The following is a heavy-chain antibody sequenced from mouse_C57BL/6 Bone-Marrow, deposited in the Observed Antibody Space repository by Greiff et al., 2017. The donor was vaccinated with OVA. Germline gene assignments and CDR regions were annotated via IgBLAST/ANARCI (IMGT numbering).Heavy chain of an antibody. D-gene: IGHD6-1*01. CDR2: SRNKANDYTT. V-gene: IGHV7-1*01. CDR1: GFTFSDFY. J-gene: IGHJ1*03. CDR3: ARGLYV. Sequence: EVKVVESGGGLVQSGRSLRLSCATSGFTFSDFYMEWVRQAPGKGLEWIAASRNKANDYTTEYSASVKGRFIVSRDTSQSILYLQMNALGAEDAAIYYCARGLYVWGTGTTVTVSS.